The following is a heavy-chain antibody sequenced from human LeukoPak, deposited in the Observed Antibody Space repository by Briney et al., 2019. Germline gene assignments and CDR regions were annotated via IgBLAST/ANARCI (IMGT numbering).Heavy chain of an antibody. Sequence: PGGSLRLSCAASGFTFSSYGMHWVRQAPGKGLEWVAFIRYDGSNKYYADSVKGRFTISRDNSKNTLYLQMNSLRAEDTAVYYCAKGVRGSYYDDAFDIWGQGTMATVSS. D-gene: IGHD1-26*01. V-gene: IGHV3-30*02. J-gene: IGHJ3*02. CDR3: AKGVRGSYYDDAFDI. CDR2: IRYDGSNK. CDR1: GFTFSSYG.